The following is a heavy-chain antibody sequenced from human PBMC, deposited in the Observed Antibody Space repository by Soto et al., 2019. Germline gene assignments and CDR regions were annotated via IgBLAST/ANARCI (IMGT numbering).Heavy chain of an antibody. D-gene: IGHD6-19*01. V-gene: IGHV3-21*01. Sequence: EVQLVESGGGLVKPGGSLRLSCAASGFTFSSYSMNWVRQAPGKGLEWVSSISSSSSYIYYADSVKGRFTISRDNAKNSLDLPMHRLRAEDTAVYYCARAGPTLGTSSGWYYWGQGTLVAVS. CDR3: ARAGPTLGTSSGWYY. CDR1: GFTFSSYS. J-gene: IGHJ4*02. CDR2: ISSSSSYI.